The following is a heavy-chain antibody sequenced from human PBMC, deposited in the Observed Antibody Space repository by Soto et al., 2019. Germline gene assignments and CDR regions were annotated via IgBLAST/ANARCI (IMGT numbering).Heavy chain of an antibody. J-gene: IGHJ4*02. CDR1: GGTFSSYA. Sequence: ASVKVSCKASGGTFSSYAISWVRQAPGQGLEWMGGIIPIFGTANYAQKFQGRVTITADESTITAYMELSSLRSEDTAVYYCAYYDFWSAQRPGYFFDYWGQGTLVTVSS. CDR2: IIPIFGTA. V-gene: IGHV1-69*13. D-gene: IGHD3-3*01. CDR3: AYYDFWSAQRPGYFFDY.